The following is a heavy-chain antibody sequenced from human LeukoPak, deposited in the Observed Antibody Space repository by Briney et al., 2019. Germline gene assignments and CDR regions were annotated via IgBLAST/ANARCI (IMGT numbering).Heavy chain of an antibody. D-gene: IGHD1/OR15-1a*01. J-gene: IGHJ6*02. CDR1: GFIFNNYA. Sequence: PGGSLRLSCAGSGFIFNNYAMHWVRQPPGKGLEWVSGISWNSGSIDYADSVKGRFTISRDNAKNSLYLQMNNLRAEDTALYYCARNNDMDVWGQGTTVIVSS. V-gene: IGHV3-9*01. CDR3: ARNNDMDV. CDR2: ISWNSGSI.